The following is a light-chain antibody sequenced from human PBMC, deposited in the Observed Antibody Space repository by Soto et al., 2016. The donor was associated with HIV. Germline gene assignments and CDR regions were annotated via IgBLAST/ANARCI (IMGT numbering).Light chain of an antibody. V-gene: IGKV1-5*03. Sequence: IQMTQSPSSLSASIGDRVTITCRASQSVSVWLAWYQQKPGKAPNLLIFKTSTLEVGVPSRFSGSGSGTDFTLTLSSVQPDDVGTYYCQQYNTVPWTFGQGDQGGNQT. CDR1: QSVSVW. CDR2: KTS. J-gene: IGKJ1*01. CDR3: QQYNTVPWT.